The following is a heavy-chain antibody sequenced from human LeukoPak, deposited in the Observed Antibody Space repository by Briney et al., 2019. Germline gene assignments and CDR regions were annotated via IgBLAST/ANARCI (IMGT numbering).Heavy chain of an antibody. J-gene: IGHJ6*02. Sequence: GASVKVSCKASGYTFTSYDINWVRQATGQGLEWMGWMNPNSGNTGYAQKFQGRVTITRNTSISIAYMELSSLRSEDTAVYYCARGWGFEDIVVVPAAPYYYGMDVWGQGTTVTVSS. D-gene: IGHD2-2*01. CDR1: GYTFTSYD. V-gene: IGHV1-8*01. CDR2: MNPNSGNT. CDR3: ARGWGFEDIVVVPAAPYYYGMDV.